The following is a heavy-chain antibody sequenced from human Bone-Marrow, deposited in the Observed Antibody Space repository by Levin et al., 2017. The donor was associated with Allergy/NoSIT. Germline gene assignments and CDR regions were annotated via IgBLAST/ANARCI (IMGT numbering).Heavy chain of an antibody. Sequence: GGSLRLSCTGSGFTFSNYYMTWVRQAPGKGLEWVANINQDGSETYYLDSVKGRFTISRDNAKNSFYLQMNSLRVEDTAVYYCATPWIGVHWGRGTLVTVSS. V-gene: IGHV3-7*02. J-gene: IGHJ4*01. CDR1: GFTFSNYY. CDR2: INQDGSET. D-gene: IGHD5-12*01. CDR3: ATPWIGVH.